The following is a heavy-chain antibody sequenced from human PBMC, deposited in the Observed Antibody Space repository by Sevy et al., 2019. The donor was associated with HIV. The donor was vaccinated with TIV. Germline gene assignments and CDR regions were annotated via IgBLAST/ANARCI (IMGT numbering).Heavy chain of an antibody. V-gene: IGHV3-7*03. J-gene: IGHJ6*02. D-gene: IGHD2-2*01. CDR2: IKVEGSEK. CDR1: GFTFRSYW. CDR3: ARDCSSTSCLWGLDV. Sequence: GGSLRLSYAVSGFTFRSYWMIWVRKAPGKGLEWVAHIKVEGSEKNHVDSVKGRFTISRDNAKNSLFLQMNSLRVEDTAVYYCARDCSSTSCLWGLDVWGQGTAVTVSS.